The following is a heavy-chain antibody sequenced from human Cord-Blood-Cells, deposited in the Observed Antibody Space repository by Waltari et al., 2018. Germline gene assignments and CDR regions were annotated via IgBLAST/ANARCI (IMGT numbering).Heavy chain of an antibody. CDR2: IYTSGST. D-gene: IGHD3-3*01. V-gene: IGHV4-4*07. Sequence: QVQLQESGPGLVKPSETLSLTCTVSGGSISSYYWSWIRQPAGQGLEWIGRIYTSGSTNYNPSLKSRVTMSVDTSKNQFSLKLSSVTAADTAVYYCARSSGLGYYDFWSGYFYFDYWGQGTLVTVSS. CDR1: GGSISSYY. CDR3: ARSSGLGYYDFWSGYFYFDY. J-gene: IGHJ4*02.